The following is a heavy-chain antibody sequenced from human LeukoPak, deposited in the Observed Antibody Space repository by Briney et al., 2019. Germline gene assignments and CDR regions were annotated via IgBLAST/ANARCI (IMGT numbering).Heavy chain of an antibody. V-gene: IGHV5-51*01. D-gene: IGHD3-22*01. J-gene: IGHJ4*02. CDR3: ARVLRHYYDSSGYYGY. CDR2: IYPGDSDT. CDR1: GYSFTSYW. Sequence: GESLKISCKGSGYSFTSYWIGWVRQMPGKGLEWMGIIYPGDSDTRYSPSFQGQVTISADKSISTAYLQWSSLKASDTAMYYCARVLRHYYDSSGYYGYWGQGTLVTVSS.